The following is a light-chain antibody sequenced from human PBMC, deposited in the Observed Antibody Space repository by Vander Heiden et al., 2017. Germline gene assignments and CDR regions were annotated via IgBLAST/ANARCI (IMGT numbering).Light chain of an antibody. CDR2: DAG. V-gene: IGKV1-33*01. Sequence: DIQMTQSPSSLSASVGDRVTITCQASQDISNYLNWYQQKPGKAPKLLIYDAGNLETGGASRCSGSGAGTDVTITISSMQPEDNATDYCQQYAKHAPTFGQGTRLEIK. CDR1: QDISNY. J-gene: IGKJ5*01. CDR3: QQYAKHAPT.